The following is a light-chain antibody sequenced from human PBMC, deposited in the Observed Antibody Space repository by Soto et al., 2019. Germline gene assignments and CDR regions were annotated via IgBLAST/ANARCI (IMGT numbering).Light chain of an antibody. V-gene: IGLV2-14*01. J-gene: IGLJ3*02. CDR1: SSDVGSYRF. CDR3: SSYTSSSTLGFWV. CDR2: EVS. Sequence: QSALTQPPSASGSPGQSVTISCTGTSSDVGSYRFVSWYQQHPGKAPKLLIYEVSNRPSGVSNRFSGSKSGNTASLTISGLQAEDEADYYCSSYTSSSTLGFWVFGGGTKLTVL.